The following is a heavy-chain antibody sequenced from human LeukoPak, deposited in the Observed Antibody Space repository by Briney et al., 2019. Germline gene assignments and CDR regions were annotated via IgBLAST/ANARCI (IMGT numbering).Heavy chain of an antibody. CDR1: GFTFSDYY. CDR2: ISSSSSYI. Sequence: PGGSLRLSCAASGFTFSDYYMSWIRQAPGKGLEWVSSISSSSSYIYYADSVKGRFTISRDNAKNSLYLQMNSLRAEDTAVYYCARVFHYRDGYRCFDYWGQGTLVTVSS. CDR3: ARVFHYRDGYRCFDY. J-gene: IGHJ4*02. V-gene: IGHV3-11*06. D-gene: IGHD5-24*01.